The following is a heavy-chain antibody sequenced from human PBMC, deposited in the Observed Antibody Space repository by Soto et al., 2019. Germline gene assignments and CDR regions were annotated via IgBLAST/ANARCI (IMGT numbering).Heavy chain of an antibody. CDR2: INHSGST. CDR3: ARGRIGVAGHLHYFDY. Sequence: SETLSLTCAVSGGSFSGYYWSWIRHPPGKGLEWIREINHSGSTNYNPSLKSRVTISVGTYKNQFYLKLRSVTDADTAVYYCARGRIGVAGHLHYFDYWGQGTLVTVSS. J-gene: IGHJ4*02. V-gene: IGHV4-34*01. CDR1: GGSFSGYY. D-gene: IGHD6-19*01.